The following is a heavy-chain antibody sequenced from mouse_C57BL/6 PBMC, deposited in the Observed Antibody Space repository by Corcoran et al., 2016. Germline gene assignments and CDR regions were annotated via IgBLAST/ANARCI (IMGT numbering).Heavy chain of an antibody. D-gene: IGHD1-1*01. Sequence: QVQLQQSGAELVKPGASVKISCKASGYAFSSYWMNWVKQRPGKGLAWIGQIYPGDGDTNYNGKFKGKATLNADKSSSTAYMQLSSLTSEDSAVYFCARSPYYYGSSYWYFDVWGTGTTVTVSS. V-gene: IGHV1-80*01. CDR2: IYPGDGDT. CDR3: ARSPYYYGSSYWYFDV. CDR1: GYAFSSYW. J-gene: IGHJ1*03.